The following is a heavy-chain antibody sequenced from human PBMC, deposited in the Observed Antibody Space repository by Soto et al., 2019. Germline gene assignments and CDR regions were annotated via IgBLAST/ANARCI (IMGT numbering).Heavy chain of an antibody. CDR3: ARDKAKYSGSYYWFDP. Sequence: QVQLVQSVAEVKKPGSSVKVSCKASGGTFSSYAISWVRQAPGQGLEWMGGIIPIFGTANYAQKFQGRVTITADESTSTAYMELSSLRSEDTAVYYCARDKAKYSGSYYWFDPWGQGTLVTVSS. CDR1: GGTFSSYA. D-gene: IGHD1-26*01. J-gene: IGHJ5*02. CDR2: IIPIFGTA. V-gene: IGHV1-69*01.